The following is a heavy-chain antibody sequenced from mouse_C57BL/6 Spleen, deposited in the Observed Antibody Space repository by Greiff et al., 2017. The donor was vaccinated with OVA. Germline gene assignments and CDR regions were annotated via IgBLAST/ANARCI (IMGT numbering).Heavy chain of an antibody. Sequence: VQLQQPGAELVKPGASVKLSCKASGYTFTSYWMHWVKQRPGQGLEWIGMIHPNSGSTNYNEKFKSKATLTVDKSSSTAYMQLSSLTSEDSAVYYCAREGGSSHWYFDVWGTGTTVTVSS. D-gene: IGHD1-1*01. CDR1: GYTFTSYW. CDR3: AREGGSSHWYFDV. CDR2: IHPNSGST. J-gene: IGHJ1*03. V-gene: IGHV1-64*01.